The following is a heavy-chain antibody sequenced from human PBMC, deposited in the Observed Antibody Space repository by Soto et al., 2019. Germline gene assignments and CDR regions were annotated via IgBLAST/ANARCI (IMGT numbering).Heavy chain of an antibody. CDR2: ISSSSSTI. CDR1: GLTFSSYS. V-gene: IGHV3-48*02. Sequence: GGSLRLSCAASGLTFSSYSMNWVRQAPGKGLEWVSYISSSSSTIYYADSVKGRFTISRDNAKNSLYLQMNSLRDEDTAVYYCARDIGTLLWFGELSPYYFDYWGQGTLVTVSS. D-gene: IGHD3-10*01. J-gene: IGHJ4*02. CDR3: ARDIGTLLWFGELSPYYFDY.